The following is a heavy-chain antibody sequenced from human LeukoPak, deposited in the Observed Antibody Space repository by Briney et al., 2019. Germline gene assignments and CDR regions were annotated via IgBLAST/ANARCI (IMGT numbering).Heavy chain of an antibody. Sequence: PGGSLRFSCGASGFTFSSYAMSWVRQAPGKGLEWVSAISGSGGSTYYADSVKGRFTISRDNSKNTLYLQMNSLRAEDTAVYYCALLSGDYGYWGQGTLVTVSS. CDR3: ALLSGDYGY. D-gene: IGHD4-17*01. CDR2: ISGSGGST. J-gene: IGHJ4*02. CDR1: GFTFSSYA. V-gene: IGHV3-23*01.